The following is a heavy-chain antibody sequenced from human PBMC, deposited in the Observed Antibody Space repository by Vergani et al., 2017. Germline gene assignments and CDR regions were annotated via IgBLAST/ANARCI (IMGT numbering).Heavy chain of an antibody. V-gene: IGHV1-58*01. D-gene: IGHD6-13*01. Sequence: QIHLVQPGPEVKKPGTSLKVSCKAPGFTFTSSAVQWVRQARGQRLEWLGWIVVGSGNTNYAQKFQERVTITRDMSTSTAYMELSSLRSEDTAVYYCAEDKAAGPYYYYYYGMDVWGQGTTVTVSS. CDR1: GFTFTSSA. J-gene: IGHJ6*02. CDR2: IVVGSGNT. CDR3: AEDKAAGPYYYYYYGMDV.